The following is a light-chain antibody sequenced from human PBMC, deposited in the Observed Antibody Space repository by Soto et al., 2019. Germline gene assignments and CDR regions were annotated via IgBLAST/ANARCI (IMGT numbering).Light chain of an antibody. CDR2: GAS. CDR1: QSVSNNY. Sequence: EMVLTQSPGTLALSPGERATLGCSASQSVSNNYLAWYQQKPGQAPRLLIYGASNRATGIPDRFSGSGSGTDFTLTISRLAPEDFAVYYCQQYGSPGTFGQGTKVDIK. CDR3: QQYGSPGT. V-gene: IGKV3-20*01. J-gene: IGKJ1*01.